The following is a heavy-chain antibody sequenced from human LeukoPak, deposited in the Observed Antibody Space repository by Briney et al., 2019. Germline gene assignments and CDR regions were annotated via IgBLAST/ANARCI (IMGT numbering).Heavy chain of an antibody. CDR1: GYTFTSYG. CDR2: ISAYNGNT. Sequence: GASVKVSCKASGYTFTSYGISWVRQAPGQGLEWMGWISAYNGNTNYARKLQGRVTMTTDTSTSTAYMELRSLRSDDTAVYYCARSPFPYGSGSYFPLEYYFDYWGQGTLVTVSS. J-gene: IGHJ4*02. D-gene: IGHD3-10*01. V-gene: IGHV1-18*01. CDR3: ARSPFPYGSGSYFPLEYYFDY.